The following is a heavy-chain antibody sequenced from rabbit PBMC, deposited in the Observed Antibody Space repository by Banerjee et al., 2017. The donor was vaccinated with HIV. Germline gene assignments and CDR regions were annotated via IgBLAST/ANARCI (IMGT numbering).Heavy chain of an antibody. D-gene: IGHD4-1*01. CDR1: AFSFSNKYV. V-gene: IGHV1S45*01. J-gene: IGHJ4*01. Sequence: QEKLEESGGDLVKPEGSLTLTCTASAFSFSNKYVMCWVRQAPGKGPEWIGTIYAGSSGITDYASWVNGRFTISKTSSTTVTLQMTSLTAADTATYFCARDLAGVIGWNFGLWGPGTLVTVS. CDR3: ARDLAGVIGWNFGL. CDR2: IYAGSSGIT.